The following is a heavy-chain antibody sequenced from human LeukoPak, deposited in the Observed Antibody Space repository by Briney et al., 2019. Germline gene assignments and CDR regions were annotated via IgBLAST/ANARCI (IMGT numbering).Heavy chain of an antibody. D-gene: IGHD2/OR15-2a*01. CDR1: GDSISSGSYY. J-gene: IGHJ3*02. CDR2: IYYTQSI. Sequence: SETLSLTCTVSGDSISSGSYYWGWIRQPPGKGLEWIGSIYYTQSIYYNPSLKSRVTISMDTSESQFSLKLSSVTAADTAMYYCARGSTTALYAFDIWGQGTMVTVSS. V-gene: IGHV4-39*07. CDR3: ARGSTTALYAFDI.